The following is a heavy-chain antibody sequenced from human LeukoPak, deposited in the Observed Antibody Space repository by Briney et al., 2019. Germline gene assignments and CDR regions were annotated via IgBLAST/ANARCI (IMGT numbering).Heavy chain of an antibody. V-gene: IGHV4-59*01. J-gene: IGHJ1*01. CDR1: GGSISSYY. Sequence: PSETLSLTCTVSGGSISSYYWSWIRQPPGKGLEWIGYIYYSGSTNYNPSLKSRVTISVDTSKNQFSLKLSSVTAVDTAVYYCASVPESGYCSSTSCYEGSEYFQHWGQGTLVTVPS. CDR3: ASVPESGYCSSTSCYEGSEYFQH. D-gene: IGHD2-2*01. CDR2: IYYSGST.